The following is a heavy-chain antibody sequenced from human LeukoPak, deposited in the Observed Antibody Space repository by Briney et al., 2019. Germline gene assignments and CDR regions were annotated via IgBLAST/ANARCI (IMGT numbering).Heavy chain of an antibody. D-gene: IGHD6-6*01. V-gene: IGHV4-34*01. J-gene: IGHJ5*02. CDR2: INHSGST. CDR3: ARDPSFFLYSSSGFDP. Sequence: PSETLSLTCAVYGGSFSGYYWSWIRQPPGKGLEWIGEINHSGSTNYNPSLKSRVTISVDTSKNQFSLKLSSVTAADTAVYYCARDPSFFLYSSSGFDPWGQGTLVTVSS. CDR1: GGSFSGYY.